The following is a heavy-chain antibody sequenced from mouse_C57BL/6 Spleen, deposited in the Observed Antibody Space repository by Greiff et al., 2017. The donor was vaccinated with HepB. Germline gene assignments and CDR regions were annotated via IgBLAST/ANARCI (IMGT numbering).Heavy chain of an antibody. V-gene: IGHV1-15*01. J-gene: IGHJ2*01. CDR3: ARWRLRDFDY. D-gene: IGHD2-4*01. CDR1: GYTFTDYE. CDR2: IDPETGGT. Sequence: QVQLKESGAELVRPGASVTLSCKASGYTFTDYEMHWVKQTPVHGLEWIGAIDPETGGTAYNQKFKGKAILTADKSSSTAYMQLSSLTSEDSAVYYCARWRLRDFDYWGQGTTLTVSS.